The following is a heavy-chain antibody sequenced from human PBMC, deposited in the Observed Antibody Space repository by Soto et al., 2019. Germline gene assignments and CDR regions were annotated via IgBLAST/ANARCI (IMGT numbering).Heavy chain of an antibody. CDR3: ARGFRTTWTDY. CDR2: INHSGST. J-gene: IGHJ4*02. Sequence: QVQLQQWGAGLLKPSETLSLTCAVYGGSFSGYYWSWIRQPPGKGLEWIGEINHSGSTTYNPSLNSRVTISVDTSKKQFSLKLSSVTAADTAVYYCARGFRTTWTDYWGQGALVTVSS. CDR1: GGSFSGYY. V-gene: IGHV4-34*01. D-gene: IGHD1-1*01.